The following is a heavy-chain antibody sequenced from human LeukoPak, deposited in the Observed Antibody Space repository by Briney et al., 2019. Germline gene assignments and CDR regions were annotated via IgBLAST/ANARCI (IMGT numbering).Heavy chain of an antibody. CDR1: GYSFTSYW. D-gene: IGHD6-19*01. V-gene: IGHV5-51*01. J-gene: IGHJ4*02. CDR3: ARAGYSSGPYYFDY. CDR2: IYPGDSDT. Sequence: ESLKLSCKGSGYSFTSYWNGWVRQLPGKGLEWMGIIYPGDSDTRYSPSFQGQVTISADKSISTAYLQWSSLKASDTAMYYCARAGYSSGPYYFDYGGQGTLVTVSS.